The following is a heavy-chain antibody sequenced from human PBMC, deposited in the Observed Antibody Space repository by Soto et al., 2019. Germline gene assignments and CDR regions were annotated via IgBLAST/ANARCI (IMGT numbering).Heavy chain of an antibody. Sequence: SETLSLTCTVSGGSITIGFYCWSWIRQPPGQGLEWIGYICHSGNTYYNPSLKSRVTTSLDRSKNQFSLNLSSVTAADTAVYYCARVWFGESSWFDPWGQGTLVTVSS. CDR2: ICHSGNT. CDR3: ARVWFGESSWFDP. V-gene: IGHV4-30-2*01. D-gene: IGHD3-10*01. J-gene: IGHJ5*02. CDR1: GGSITIGFYC.